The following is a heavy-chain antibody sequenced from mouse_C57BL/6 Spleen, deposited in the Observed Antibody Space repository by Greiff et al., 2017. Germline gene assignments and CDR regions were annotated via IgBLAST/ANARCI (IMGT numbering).Heavy chain of an antibody. CDR1: GFTFSSYA. V-gene: IGHV5-4*01. CDR3: AGDDGSSPWFAY. D-gene: IGHD1-1*01. Sequence: EVHLVEPGGGLVKPGGSLKLSCAASGFTFSSYAMPWVRQTPEKRLEWVATISAGGSYTYYPDNVKGQFTISRDTTKTTQYLQMSHLKSEDTAMYDCAGDDGSSPWFAYWGQGTLLTVSA. J-gene: IGHJ3*01. CDR2: ISAGGSYT.